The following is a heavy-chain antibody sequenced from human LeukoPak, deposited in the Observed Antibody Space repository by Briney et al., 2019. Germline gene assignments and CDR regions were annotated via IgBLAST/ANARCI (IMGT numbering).Heavy chain of an antibody. CDR2: FDPEDGET. D-gene: IGHD3-22*01. V-gene: IGHV1-24*01. CDR3: ATPRPNLYYYDSSGYGGNYFDY. Sequence: ASVKVSCKVSGYTLTELPMHWVRQAPGKGLEWMGGFDPEDGETIYAQKFQGRVTMTEDTSTDTAYMELSSLRSEDTAVYYCATPRPNLYYYDSSGYGGNYFDYWGQGTLVTVSS. CDR1: GYTLTELP. J-gene: IGHJ4*02.